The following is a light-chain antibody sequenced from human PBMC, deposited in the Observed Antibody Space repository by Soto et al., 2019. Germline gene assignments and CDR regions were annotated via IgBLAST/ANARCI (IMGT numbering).Light chain of an antibody. V-gene: IGKV1-5*03. CDR2: KAS. J-gene: IGKJ5*01. CDR1: QSISSW. Sequence: IHMTQFPSTLSAYLGDRVTITFRASQSISSWLAWYQQKPGKAPKLLIYKASTLETGVPSRFSGSGSGTEFTLSISSLQPDDFGTYYCQEYNAYSMTFGQGTRLEI. CDR3: QEYNAYSMT.